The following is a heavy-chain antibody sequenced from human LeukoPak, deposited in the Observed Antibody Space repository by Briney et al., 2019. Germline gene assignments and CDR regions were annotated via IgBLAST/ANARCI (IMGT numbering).Heavy chain of an antibody. V-gene: IGHV3-48*04. CDR2: ISSSGSTI. Sequence: PGGSLRLSCAASEFTFSSYNMNWVRQAPGKGLGWVSYISSSGSTIYYADSVKGRFTISRDNAKNSLYLQMNSLRAEDTAVYYCARAGVGAYCSSGSCYSGGGHYYMDVWGKGTTVTVSS. CDR3: ARAGVGAYCSSGSCYSGGGHYYMDV. D-gene: IGHD2-15*01. CDR1: EFTFSSYN. J-gene: IGHJ6*03.